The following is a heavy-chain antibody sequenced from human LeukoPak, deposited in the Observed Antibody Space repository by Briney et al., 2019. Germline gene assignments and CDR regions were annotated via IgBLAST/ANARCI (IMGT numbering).Heavy chain of an antibody. V-gene: IGHV3-30*02. Sequence: NPGGSLRLSCAASGFTFSSYGMHWVRQAPGKGLEWMAFIRYDGSNKYYADSVKGRFTISRDNSKNTLYLQMNSLRAEDTAVYYCAKGGRYCSSTSCPGGYFDYWGQGTLVTVSS. CDR3: AKGGRYCSSTSCPGGYFDY. CDR2: IRYDGSNK. CDR1: GFTFSSYG. D-gene: IGHD2-2*01. J-gene: IGHJ4*02.